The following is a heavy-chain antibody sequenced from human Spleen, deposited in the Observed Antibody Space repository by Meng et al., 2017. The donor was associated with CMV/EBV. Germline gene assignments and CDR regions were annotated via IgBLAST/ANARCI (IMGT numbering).Heavy chain of an antibody. D-gene: IGHD4-11*01. V-gene: IGHV1-2*02. CDR1: GYTFTGYY. Sequence: ASMKVSCKASGYTFTGYYMHWVRQAPGQGLEWMGWINPNSGGTNYAQKFQGRVTMTRDTSISTAYMELSRLRSDDTAVYYCARLYPDTVTTYWFDPWGQGTLVTVSS. CDR2: INPNSGGT. J-gene: IGHJ5*02. CDR3: ARLYPDTVTTYWFDP.